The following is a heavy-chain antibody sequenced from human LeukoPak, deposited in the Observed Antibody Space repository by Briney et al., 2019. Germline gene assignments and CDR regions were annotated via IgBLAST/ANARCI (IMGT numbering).Heavy chain of an antibody. V-gene: IGHV3-23*01. Sequence: GGSLRLSCAASRFTFSSYAMSWVRQAPGKGLEWVSAISGSGGSTYYADSVKGRFTISRDNAKNSLYLQMNSLGAEDTAVYYCARASRYGLGWFDPWGQGTLVTVSS. CDR2: ISGSGGST. CDR3: ARASRYGLGWFDP. CDR1: RFTFSSYA. J-gene: IGHJ5*02. D-gene: IGHD5-18*01.